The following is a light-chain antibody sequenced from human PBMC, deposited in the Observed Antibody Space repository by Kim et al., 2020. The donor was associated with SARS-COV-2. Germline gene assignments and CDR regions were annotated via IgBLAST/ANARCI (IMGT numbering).Light chain of an antibody. CDR3: QQFYATPDT. Sequence: DIVMTQSPDPLAVSLGERATINCKSSQSVLYSSNNKNCLAWYQQKPGQPPKLLIYWASTRESGVPDRFSGSGSGTDFTLTISSLQAEDGAVYYCQQFYATPDTFGQGTKLEI. CDR2: WAS. J-gene: IGKJ2*01. CDR1: QSVLYSSNNKNC. V-gene: IGKV4-1*01.